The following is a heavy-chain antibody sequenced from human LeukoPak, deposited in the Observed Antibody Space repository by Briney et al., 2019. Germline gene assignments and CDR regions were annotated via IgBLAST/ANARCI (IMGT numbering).Heavy chain of an antibody. CDR2: ISDSGGNT. D-gene: IGHD6-6*01. V-gene: IGHV3-23*01. J-gene: IGHJ4*02. CDR1: EFTFNTYA. CDR3: ARHRSSWLIDY. Sequence: GGSLRHSCAASEFTFNTYAMSWVRQAPWERLQWVSGISDSGGNTYYADSVRGRFTISRDNSKNTLYLQMNSLRAEDTAVYYCARHRSSWLIDYWGQGTLVTVSS.